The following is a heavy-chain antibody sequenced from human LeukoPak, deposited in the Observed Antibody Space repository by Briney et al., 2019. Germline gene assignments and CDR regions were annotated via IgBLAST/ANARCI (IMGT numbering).Heavy chain of an antibody. J-gene: IGHJ4*02. V-gene: IGHV4-39*01. CDR1: GGSISSSSYY. CDR2: IYYSGST. D-gene: IGHD3-22*01. CDR3: ATQTTYYYDSSGHYYFDY. Sequence: SETLSLTCTVSGGSISSSSYYWGWIRQPPGKGLEWIGSIYYSGSTYYNPSLKSRFTISVDTSKNQFSLKLSSVTAADTAVYYCATQTTYYYDSSGHYYFDYWGQGNLVTVSS.